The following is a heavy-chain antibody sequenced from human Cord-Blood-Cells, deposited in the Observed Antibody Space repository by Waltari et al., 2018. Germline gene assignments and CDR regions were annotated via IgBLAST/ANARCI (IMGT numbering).Heavy chain of an antibody. D-gene: IGHD3-10*01. CDR1: GYTLTELS. Sequence: QVQLVQYGAEVKKPGASVKVSCKVSGYTLTELSMHWVRQAPGKGLEWMGGFDPEDGETIYAQKFQGRVTMTEDTSTDTAYMELSSLRSEDTAVYYCATDKRWFRELFGAFDIWGQGTMVTVSS. J-gene: IGHJ3*02. V-gene: IGHV1-24*01. CDR3: ATDKRWFRELFGAFDI. CDR2: FDPEDGET.